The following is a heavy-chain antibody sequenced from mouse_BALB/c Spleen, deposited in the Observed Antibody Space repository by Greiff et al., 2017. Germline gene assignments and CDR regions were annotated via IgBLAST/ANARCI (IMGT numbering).Heavy chain of an antibody. V-gene: IGHV5-17*02. CDR2: ISSGSSTI. J-gene: IGHJ4*01. CDR3: ARSITTAVDY. D-gene: IGHD1-1*01. Sequence: EVQLVESGGGLVQPGGSRKLSCAASGFTFSSFGMHWVRQAPEKGLEWVAYISSGSSTIYYADTVKGRFTISRDNPKNTLFLQMTSLRSEDTAMYYCARSITTAVDYWGQGTSVTVSS. CDR1: GFTFSSFG.